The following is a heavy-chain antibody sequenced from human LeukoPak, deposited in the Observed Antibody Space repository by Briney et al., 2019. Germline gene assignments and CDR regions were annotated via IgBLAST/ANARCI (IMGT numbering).Heavy chain of an antibody. Sequence: SETLSLTCAVYGGSFSGYYWSWIRQPPGKGLEWIGEINHSGSTNCNPSLKSRVTISVDTSKNQFSLKLSSVTAADTAVYYCARDRRITMVRGVIGHYYYYGMDVWGQGTTVTVSS. J-gene: IGHJ6*02. CDR3: ARDRRITMVRGVIGHYYYYGMDV. CDR2: INHSGST. CDR1: GGSFSGYY. V-gene: IGHV4-34*01. D-gene: IGHD3-10*01.